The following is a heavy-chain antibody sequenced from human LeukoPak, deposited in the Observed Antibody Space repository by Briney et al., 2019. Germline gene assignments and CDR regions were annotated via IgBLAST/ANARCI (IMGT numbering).Heavy chain of an antibody. CDR3: ATFAANYYYGIDV. CDR1: GFTFSSYD. V-gene: IGHV3-13*01. Sequence: PGGSLRLSCAAPGFTFSSYDMHWVRQATGKGLXXXXTIGTAGDTYYPGSVKGRFTISRENAKNSLYLQMNSLRAGDTAVYYCATFAANYYYGIDVWGQGTTVTVSS. CDR2: IGTAGDT. J-gene: IGHJ6*02.